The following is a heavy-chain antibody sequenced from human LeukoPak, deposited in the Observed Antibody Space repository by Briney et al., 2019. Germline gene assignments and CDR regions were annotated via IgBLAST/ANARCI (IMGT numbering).Heavy chain of an antibody. CDR3: ARPVTNLRSYGGYGAFDI. V-gene: IGHV1-69*13. D-gene: IGHD5-18*01. J-gene: IGHJ3*02. CDR2: IIPIFGTA. CDR1: GYTFTSYY. Sequence: GASVKVSCKASGYTFTSYYMHWVRQAPGQGLEWMGGIIPIFGTANYAQKFQGRVTITADESTSTAYMELSSLRSEDTAVYYCARPVTNLRSYGGYGAFDIWGQGTMVTVSS.